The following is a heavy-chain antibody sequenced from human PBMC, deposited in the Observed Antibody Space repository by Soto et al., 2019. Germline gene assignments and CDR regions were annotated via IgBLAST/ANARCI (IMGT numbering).Heavy chain of an antibody. J-gene: IGHJ4*02. D-gene: IGHD3-3*01. CDR2: MNPNSGNT. V-gene: IGHV1-8*01. CDR3: ARGRGNYDFWSGYSNQQADY. Sequence: QVQLVQSGAEVKKPGASVKVSCKASGYTFTSYDINWVRQATGQGLEWMGWMNPNSGNTGYAQKFQGRVTMTRNTSISTAYMELSSLRSEDTAVYYCARGRGNYDFWSGYSNQQADYWGQGTLVTVSS. CDR1: GYTFTSYD.